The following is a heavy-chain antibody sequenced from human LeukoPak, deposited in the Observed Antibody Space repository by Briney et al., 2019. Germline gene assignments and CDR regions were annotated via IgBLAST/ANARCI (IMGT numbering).Heavy chain of an antibody. CDR1: GFTFSSYY. D-gene: IGHD1-7*01. Sequence: GGSLRLSCAASGFTFSSYYMSWARQAPGKGLEWVANINQDEKDEYYADSVKGRFTISRDNAKKSLYLQMNSLRVEDTAVYYCAREARLGTTDDAADIWGQGTMVTVSS. V-gene: IGHV3-7*01. CDR3: AREARLGTTDDAADI. CDR2: INQDEKDE. J-gene: IGHJ3*02.